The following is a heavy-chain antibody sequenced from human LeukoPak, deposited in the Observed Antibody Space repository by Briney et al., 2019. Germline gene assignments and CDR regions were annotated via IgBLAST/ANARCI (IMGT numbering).Heavy chain of an antibody. CDR1: GFTFSSYS. D-gene: IGHD3-10*01. CDR2: ISSSSSTI. J-gene: IGHJ3*02. CDR3: AKEGAESFPDAFDI. Sequence: GGSLRLSCAASGFTFSSYSMNWVRQAPGKGLEWVSYISSSSSTIYYADSVKGRFTISRDNAKNSLYLQMNSLRAEDTAVYYCAKEGAESFPDAFDIWGPGTLITVSS. V-gene: IGHV3-48*04.